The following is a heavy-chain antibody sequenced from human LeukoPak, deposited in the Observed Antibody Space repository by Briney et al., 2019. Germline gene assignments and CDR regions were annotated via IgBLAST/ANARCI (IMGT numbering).Heavy chain of an antibody. CDR3: ASSGSYALMDY. V-gene: IGHV4-4*07. J-gene: IGHJ4*02. CDR1: GGSISSSY. CDR2: IYTSGST. Sequence: SETLSLTCTVSGGSISSSYWSWIPQPAGKGLEWIGRIYTSGSTNYNPSLKSRVTMSVDTSKNQFSLKPSSVTAADAAVYYWASSGSYALMDYWGQRTLVTVSS. D-gene: IGHD1-26*01.